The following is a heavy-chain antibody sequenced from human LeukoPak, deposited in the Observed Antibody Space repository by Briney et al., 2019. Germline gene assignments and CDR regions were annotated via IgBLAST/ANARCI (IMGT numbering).Heavy chain of an antibody. CDR3: ARVWDDGSPFDY. V-gene: IGHV1-2*02. J-gene: IGHJ4*02. Sequence: ASVKVSCKASGYTFTGYYMHWVRQAPGQGLEWMGWINPNSGGTSSAQKFQGRVTMTRDTSISAAYMELSRLRSDDTAVYYCARVWDDGSPFDYWGQGTLVTVSS. CDR1: GYTFTGYY. D-gene: IGHD5-24*01. CDR2: INPNSGGT.